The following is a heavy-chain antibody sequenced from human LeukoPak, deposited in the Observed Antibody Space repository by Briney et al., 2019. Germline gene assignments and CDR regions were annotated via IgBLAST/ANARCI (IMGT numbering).Heavy chain of an antibody. CDR2: SYYSGGT. CDR3: ARGPRGWYFDL. J-gene: IGHJ2*01. V-gene: IGHV4-59*12. Sequence: SETLSLTCTVSGGSLNNYYWGWIRQAAGRGLEWIAYSYYSGGTNYNSSLKSRVTISVDTSKNQFSLKLSSVTAADTAVYYCARGPRGWYFDLWGRGTLVTVSS. CDR1: GGSLNNYY.